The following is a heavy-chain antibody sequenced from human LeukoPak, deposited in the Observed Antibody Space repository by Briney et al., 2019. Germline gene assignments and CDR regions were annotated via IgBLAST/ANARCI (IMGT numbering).Heavy chain of an antibody. D-gene: IGHD1-26*01. V-gene: IGHV3-23*01. CDR2: ISGSGGST. CDR1: GFTFSSYG. Sequence: PGGSLRLSCAASGFTFSSYGMSWVRQAPRKGLEWVSAISGSGGSTYYADSVKGRFTISRDNSKNTLYLQMNSLRAEDTAVYYCAIQGSGSYINYYWGQGTLVTVSS. CDR3: AIQGSGSYINYY. J-gene: IGHJ4*02.